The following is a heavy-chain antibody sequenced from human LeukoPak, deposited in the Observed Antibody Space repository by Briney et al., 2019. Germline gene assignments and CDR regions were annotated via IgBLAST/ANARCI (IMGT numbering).Heavy chain of an antibody. D-gene: IGHD2-2*01. CDR2: INHSVST. V-gene: IGHV4-34*01. CDR1: GGSFSGYY. CDR3: ARQYCSSTSCYFDY. J-gene: IGHJ4*02. Sequence: PSETLSLTCAVYGGSFSGYYWSWIRQPPGKGLEWIGEINHSVSTNYNPSLKSRVTISVDTSKNQFSLKLSSVTAADTAVYYCARQYCSSTSCYFDYWGQGTLVTVSS.